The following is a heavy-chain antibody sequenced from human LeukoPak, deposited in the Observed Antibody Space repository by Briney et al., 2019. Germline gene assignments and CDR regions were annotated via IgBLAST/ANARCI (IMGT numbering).Heavy chain of an antibody. J-gene: IGHJ5*02. CDR3: ASQGVVAARGRSNWFDP. Sequence: SETLSLTCAVYGGSFSGYYWSWIRQPPGKELEWIGEINHSGSTNYNPSLKSRVTISVDTSKNQFSLKLSSVTAADTAVYYCASQGVVAARGRSNWFDPWGQGTLVTVSS. D-gene: IGHD2-15*01. V-gene: IGHV4-34*01. CDR2: INHSGST. CDR1: GGSFSGYY.